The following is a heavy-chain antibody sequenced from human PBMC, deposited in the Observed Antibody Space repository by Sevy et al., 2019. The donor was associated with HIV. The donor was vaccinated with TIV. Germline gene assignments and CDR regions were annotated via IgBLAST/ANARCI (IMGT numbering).Heavy chain of an antibody. CDR3: ARHRRYYYDSSGYSYYGMDV. D-gene: IGHD3-22*01. Sequence: GESLKISCKGSGYSFTSYWIGWVRQMPGKGLEWMGIIYPGDSDTRYSPSFQGQVTISADKSISTASLQWSSLKASDTAMYYCARHRRYYYDSSGYSYYGMDVWGQGTTVTVSS. J-gene: IGHJ6*02. CDR2: IYPGDSDT. V-gene: IGHV5-51*01. CDR1: GYSFTSYW.